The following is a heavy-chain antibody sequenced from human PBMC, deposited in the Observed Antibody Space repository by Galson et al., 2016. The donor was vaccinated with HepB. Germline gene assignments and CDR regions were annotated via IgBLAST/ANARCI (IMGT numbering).Heavy chain of an antibody. CDR1: GGSVSSSSYY. CDR2: IYYSGTP. J-gene: IGHJ2*01. D-gene: IGHD3-10*01. Sequence: SETLSLTCTVSGGSVSSSSYYWSWIRQPPGKGLEWIGYIYYSGTPNYNPPLKSRVTIPVDTSKTQFSLKLSSVTTADTAVFYCARYASGSQRWFFDFWGRGTLVTVSS. V-gene: IGHV4-61*01. CDR3: ARYASGSQRWFFDF.